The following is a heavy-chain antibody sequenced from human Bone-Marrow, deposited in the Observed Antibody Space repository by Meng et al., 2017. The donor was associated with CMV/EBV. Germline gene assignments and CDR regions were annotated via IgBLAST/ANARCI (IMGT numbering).Heavy chain of an antibody. CDR3: AKSNSYSTSSAYYSFDY. V-gene: IGHV3-9*01. J-gene: IGHJ4*02. Sequence: SLKISCAASGFTFSSYEMNWVRQAPGKGLEWVSGVTWNSGSIAYADSVKGRFTVSRDNAKDSLYLQMNSLRPEDTALYYCAKSNSYSTSSAYYSFDYWGQGTLVTVSS. D-gene: IGHD6-6*01. CDR1: GFTFSSYE. CDR2: VTWNSGSI.